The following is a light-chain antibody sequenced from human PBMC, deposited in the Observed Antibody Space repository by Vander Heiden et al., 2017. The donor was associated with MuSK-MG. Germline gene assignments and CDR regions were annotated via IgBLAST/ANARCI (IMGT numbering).Light chain of an antibody. CDR3: RQSDSLPQT. J-gene: IGKJ1*01. V-gene: IGKV1-39*01. Sequence: DIQMTQSPSSLSASVGDRVTITCRASQRISSYLNWYQQKGGRAPKLLIYAASSLESGVPSRFSGRGSGTDFSLTITRLQPEDFATYYCRQSDSLPQTFGQGTKVEIK. CDR2: AAS. CDR1: QRISSY.